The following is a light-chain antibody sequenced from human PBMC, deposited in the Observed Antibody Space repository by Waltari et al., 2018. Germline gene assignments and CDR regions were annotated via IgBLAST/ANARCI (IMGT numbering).Light chain of an antibody. CDR2: AAS. CDR3: QETNTFPIT. CDR1: QDSSNQ. J-gene: IGKJ5*01. V-gene: IGKV1D-12*01. Sequence: DIQMTQSPSSVSASVGDTVTITCRASQDSSNQLTWYQQTPGKASKFLLYAASTLESGVPSRFSGSCSGTDFTLTVRSLQPEDFATYYCQETNTFPITFGQGTRLEIK.